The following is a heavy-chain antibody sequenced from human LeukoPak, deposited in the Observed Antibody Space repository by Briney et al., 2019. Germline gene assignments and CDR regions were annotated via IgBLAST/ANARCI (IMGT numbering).Heavy chain of an antibody. J-gene: IGHJ4*01. D-gene: IGHD3-3*01. CDR2: VHLDGRT. CDR3: AREGGFFRPFDY. CDR1: GGYVTTTNW. V-gene: IGHV4-4*02. Sequence: PSGTLSLTCGVSGGYVTTTNWWTWVRQSPGKGLEWIGEVHLDGRTNYNPSLKSRLTISVDLSENHISLRLTSVTAADTAVYYCAREGGFFRPFDYSGQGTLVTVSS.